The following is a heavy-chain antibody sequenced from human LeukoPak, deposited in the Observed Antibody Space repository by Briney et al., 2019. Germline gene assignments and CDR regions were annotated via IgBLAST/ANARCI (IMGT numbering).Heavy chain of an antibody. CDR2: IIPIFGTA. V-gene: IGHV1-69*13. Sequence: SVKVSCKASGGTFSSYAISWVRQAPGQGLEWMGGIIPIFGTANYAQKFQGRVTITADESTSTAYMELSSLRSEDTAVYYCARVITIFGVVNPRWDWFDPWGQGTLVTVS. CDR3: ARVITIFGVVNPRWDWFDP. J-gene: IGHJ5*02. CDR1: GGTFSSYA. D-gene: IGHD3-3*01.